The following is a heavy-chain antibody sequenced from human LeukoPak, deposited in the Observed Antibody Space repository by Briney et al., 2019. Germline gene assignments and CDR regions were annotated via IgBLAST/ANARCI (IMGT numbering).Heavy chain of an antibody. V-gene: IGHV1-46*01. CDR3: ARDLQGEQLYYYYGMDV. CDR1: GYTFSSYY. D-gene: IGHD6-13*01. J-gene: IGHJ6*02. CDR2: INPSGGST. Sequence: ASVKVSCKASGYTFSSYYMHWVRQAPGQGLEWMGIINPSGGSTSYAQKFQGRVTMTRDTSTSTVYMELSSLRSEDTAVYYCARDLQGEQLYYYYGMDVCGQGTTGTVSS.